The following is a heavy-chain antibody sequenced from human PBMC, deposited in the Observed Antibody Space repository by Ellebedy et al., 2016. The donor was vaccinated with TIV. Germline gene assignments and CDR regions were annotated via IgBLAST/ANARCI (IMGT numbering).Heavy chain of an antibody. V-gene: IGHV3-7*01. CDR1: GFTFSSSW. CDR2: IKQDGSDK. D-gene: IGHD2-21*02. Sequence: GGSLRLSXAASGFTFSSSWMHWVRQAPGKGLEWVANIKQDGSDKYYVDSVKGRFTISRDNAKNSLYLQMNSLRAEDTAVYYCARALGGGDCYWGQGTLVTVSS. CDR3: ARALGGGDCY. J-gene: IGHJ4*02.